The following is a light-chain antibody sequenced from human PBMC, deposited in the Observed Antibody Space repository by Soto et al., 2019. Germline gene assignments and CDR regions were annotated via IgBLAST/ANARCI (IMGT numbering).Light chain of an antibody. CDR3: QQHNQWPIT. Sequence: EIVLTQSPGTLSLSPGERATLSCRASQSVSSSYLAWYQQKPGQAPRFXIYGASSRATGIPDRFSGSGSGTEFTLTINSLQSEDSAVYYCQQHNQWPITFGQGTRLEIK. CDR1: QSVSSSY. CDR2: GAS. J-gene: IGKJ5*01. V-gene: IGKV3D-20*02.